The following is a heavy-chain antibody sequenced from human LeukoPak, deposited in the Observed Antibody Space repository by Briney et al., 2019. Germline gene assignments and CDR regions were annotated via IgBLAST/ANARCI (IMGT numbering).Heavy chain of an antibody. J-gene: IGHJ6*03. CDR2: ISAYNGNT. V-gene: IGHV1-18*01. CDR1: GYTFTSYG. CDR3: ARVGGPTATVHYYYYYMDV. D-gene: IGHD3-3*01. Sequence: AAVKVSCKASGYTFTSYGISWVRQAPGQGLEWMGWISAYNGNTNYAQKLQGRVTITTDTSTSTAYMEVRSLRADDTAVYYCARVGGPTATVHYYYYYMDVWGKGTTVTVSS.